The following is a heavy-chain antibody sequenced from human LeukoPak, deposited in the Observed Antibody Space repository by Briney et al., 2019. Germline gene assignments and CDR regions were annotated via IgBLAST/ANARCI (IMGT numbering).Heavy chain of an antibody. CDR3: ARGGGYSYGYGFDY. Sequence: SETLSLTCAVSGGSISSFYWSWIRQPPGKGLEWSGYIYYSGSTNYNPSLKSRVTISVDTSKNQFSLKLTSVTAADTAVYYCARGGGYSYGYGFDYWGQGTLVTVSS. CDR2: IYYSGST. J-gene: IGHJ4*02. CDR1: GGSISSFY. V-gene: IGHV4-59*01. D-gene: IGHD5-18*01.